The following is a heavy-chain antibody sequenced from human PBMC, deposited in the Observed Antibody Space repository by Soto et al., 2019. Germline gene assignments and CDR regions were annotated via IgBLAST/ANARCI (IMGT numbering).Heavy chain of an antibody. CDR1: GYTFTSYG. J-gene: IGHJ6*02. Sequence: QVQLVQSGAEVKKPGASVKVSCKASGYTFTSYGISWVRQAPGQGLEWMGWISAYNGNTNYAQKLQGRVTMTTDTSTSTAYMELRSLRSEDTAVYYCARRSVVVPAAPYYYYGMDVWGQGTTVTVSS. CDR2: ISAYNGNT. CDR3: ARRSVVVPAAPYYYYGMDV. D-gene: IGHD2-2*01. V-gene: IGHV1-18*04.